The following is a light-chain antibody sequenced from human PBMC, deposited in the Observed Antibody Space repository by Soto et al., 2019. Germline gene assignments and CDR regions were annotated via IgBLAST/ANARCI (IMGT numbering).Light chain of an antibody. Sequence: EIVLTQSPGTLSLSPGERATLSCRASQSVSSSYLAWYQQKPGQAPSLLIYGAFTRATGIPARFSGSGSGTDFTLTISRLEPEDFAVYYCQQYGSSPRITFGQGTRLEIK. J-gene: IGKJ5*01. CDR2: GAF. CDR3: QQYGSSPRIT. V-gene: IGKV3-20*01. CDR1: QSVSSSY.